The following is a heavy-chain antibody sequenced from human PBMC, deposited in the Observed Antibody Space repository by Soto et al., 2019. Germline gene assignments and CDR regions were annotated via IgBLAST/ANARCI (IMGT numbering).Heavy chain of an antibody. CDR2: IYYSGST. J-gene: IGHJ4*02. V-gene: IGHV4-30-4*01. CDR1: GGSISSGDYY. CDR3: ASYCSGGSCYSSYFDY. Sequence: PSETLSLTCTVSGGSISSGDYYWSWIRQPPGKGLEWIGYIYYSGSTYYNPSLKSRVTISVDTSKNQFSLKLSSVTAADTAVYYCASYCSGGSCYSSYFDYWGQGTLVTVSS. D-gene: IGHD2-15*01.